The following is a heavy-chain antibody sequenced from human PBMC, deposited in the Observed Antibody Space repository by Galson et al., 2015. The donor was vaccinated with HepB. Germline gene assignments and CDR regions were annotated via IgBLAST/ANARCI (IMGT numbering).Heavy chain of an antibody. V-gene: IGHV3-30*18. CDR2: ILHDGSNA. CDR3: AKSGSSGYSGSGYIDY. Sequence: SLRLSCAASEFTFSTYWMNWVRQAPGKGLEWVAVILHDGSNAYYGDSVKGRFTISRDNSKNTLYLQMSSLRAEDTAVYYCAKSGSSGYSGSGYIDYWGQGTLVTVSS. CDR1: EFTFSTYW. J-gene: IGHJ4*02. D-gene: IGHD6-19*01.